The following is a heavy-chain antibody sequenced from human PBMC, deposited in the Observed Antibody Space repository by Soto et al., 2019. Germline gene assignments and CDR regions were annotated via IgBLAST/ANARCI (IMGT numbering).Heavy chain of an antibody. J-gene: IGHJ5*02. CDR2: VNPDGSTT. Sequence: GGSLSLSCAASKFRFSGYWMHWVRQAPGKGLMWVSRVNPDGSTTTYADSVKGRFTISRDNAKNTVFLQMNSLRADDTAVYYCAKVASGSYDWFDPWGQGTLVTVSS. CDR1: KFRFSGYW. D-gene: IGHD1-26*01. CDR3: AKVASGSYDWFDP. V-gene: IGHV3-74*01.